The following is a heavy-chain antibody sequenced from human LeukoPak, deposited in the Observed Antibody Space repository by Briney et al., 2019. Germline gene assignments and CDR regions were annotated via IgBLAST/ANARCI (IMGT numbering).Heavy chain of an antibody. CDR1: GFTVSSNY. D-gene: IGHD5-18*01. V-gene: IGHV3-53*01. Sequence: GGSLRLSCAASGFTVSSNYMSWVRQAPGRGLEWVSALYIGGNTYYADSVRGRFTISRDNSKNTLYLQMNSLRAEDTAIYYCMTAAGYNFGQYWGQGTLVTVSS. CDR2: LYIGGNT. CDR3: MTAAGYNFGQY. J-gene: IGHJ4*02.